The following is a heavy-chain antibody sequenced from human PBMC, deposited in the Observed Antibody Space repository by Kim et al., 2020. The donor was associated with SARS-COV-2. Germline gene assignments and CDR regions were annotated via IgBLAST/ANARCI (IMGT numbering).Heavy chain of an antibody. V-gene: IGHV4-59*01. J-gene: IGHJ6*02. D-gene: IGHD5-18*01. Sequence: TNYNPSLKSRVTISVDTSKNQFSLKLSSVTAADTAVYYCARDVTAGGMDVWGQGTTVTVSS. CDR3: ARDVTAGGMDV. CDR2: T.